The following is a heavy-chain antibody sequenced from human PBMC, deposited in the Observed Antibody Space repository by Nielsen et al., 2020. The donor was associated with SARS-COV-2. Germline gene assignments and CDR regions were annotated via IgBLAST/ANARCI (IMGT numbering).Heavy chain of an antibody. V-gene: IGHV3-30*18. CDR2: ISYDGSNK. J-gene: IGHJ4*02. D-gene: IGHD2-15*01. CDR1: AFTFSTYG. Sequence: SLTISCTASAFTFSTYGMHWVRQAPGKGLEWVAAISYDGSNKYYVDSVKGRFTISRDNSKNTLYLQMSSLREEDTAVYYCAKDWTAIVVVPSGGVDYWGQGTLVTVSS. CDR3: AKDWTAIVVVPSGGVDY.